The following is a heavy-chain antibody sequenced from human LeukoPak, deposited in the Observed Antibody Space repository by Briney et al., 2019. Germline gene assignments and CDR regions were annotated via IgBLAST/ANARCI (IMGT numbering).Heavy chain of an antibody. Sequence: ASVKVSCKASGYTFTGYYMHWVRQAPGQGLEWMGWINPNSGGTNHAQKFQGRVTMTRDTSISTAYMELSRLRSDDTAVYYCARVGPYYDFSRYYFDYWGQGTLVTVSS. CDR2: INPNSGGT. CDR1: GYTFTGYY. J-gene: IGHJ4*02. CDR3: ARVGPYYDFSRYYFDY. D-gene: IGHD3-3*01. V-gene: IGHV1-2*02.